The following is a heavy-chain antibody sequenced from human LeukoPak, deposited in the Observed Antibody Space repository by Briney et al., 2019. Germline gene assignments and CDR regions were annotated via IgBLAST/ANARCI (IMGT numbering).Heavy chain of an antibody. V-gene: IGHV4-59*01. CDR3: ARFRINRLDY. J-gene: IGHJ4*02. CDR2: IYYSGST. CDR1: GGSISSYY. D-gene: IGHD2-15*01. Sequence: SETLSLTCTVSGGSISSYYWSWIRQPPGKGLEWIGYIYYSGSTNYNASLKRRVTISVDTSTNQFSLKLSSVTAADTAVYYCARFRINRLDYWGQGTLVTVSS.